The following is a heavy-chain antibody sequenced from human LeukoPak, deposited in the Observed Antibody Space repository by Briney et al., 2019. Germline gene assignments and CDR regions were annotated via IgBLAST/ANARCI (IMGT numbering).Heavy chain of an antibody. V-gene: IGHV3-74*01. J-gene: IGHJ4*02. Sequence: GGSLRLSCAASGFTFSSSWMQWVRQPPGKGLVWVSRINGGGSSTSYADSVKGRFPISRDNAWNTLYLKMNSPRHKDTAVYSSVRVGSVTGSFFDCWGQGTLVTVSS. CDR3: VRVGSVTGSFFDC. CDR2: INGGGSST. D-gene: IGHD6-19*01. CDR1: GFTFSSSW.